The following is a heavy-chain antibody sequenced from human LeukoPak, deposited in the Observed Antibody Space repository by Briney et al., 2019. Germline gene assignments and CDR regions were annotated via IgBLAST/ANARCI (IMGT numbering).Heavy chain of an antibody. CDR2: IYYSGST. CDR3: AREKQQLGYDAFDI. J-gene: IGHJ3*02. CDR1: GGSISSYY. Sequence: SETLSLTCTVSGGSISSYYWSWIRQPPGKGLEWIGYIYYSGSTSYNPSLKGRVTISVDTSKNQFSLKPSSVTAADTAVYYCAREKQQLGYDAFDIWGQGTMVTVSS. V-gene: IGHV4-59*01. D-gene: IGHD6-13*01.